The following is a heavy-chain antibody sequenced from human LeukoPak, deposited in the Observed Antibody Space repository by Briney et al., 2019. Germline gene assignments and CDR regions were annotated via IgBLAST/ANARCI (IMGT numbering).Heavy chain of an antibody. CDR3: TRDWGGSGSHDAFDI. V-gene: IGHV4-38-2*02. CDR2: IYHSGST. J-gene: IGHJ3*02. Sequence: PSETLSLTCTVSGYSISSGYYWGWIRQPPGKGLEWIGSIYHSGSTYYNPSLKSRVTISVDTSKNQFSLKLSSVTAADTAVYYCTRDWGGSGSHDAFDIWGQGTMVTVSS. CDR1: GYSISSGYY. D-gene: IGHD1-26*01.